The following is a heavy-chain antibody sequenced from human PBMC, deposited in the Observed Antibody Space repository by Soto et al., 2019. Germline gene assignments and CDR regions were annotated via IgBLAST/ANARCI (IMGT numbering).Heavy chain of an antibody. CDR3: ARAAWLPPRWFDP. Sequence: SETLSLTCAVYGGSFSGYYWSWIRQPPGKGLEWIGEINHSGSTNYNPSLKSRVTISVDTSKNQFSLKLSSVTAADTAVYYCARAAWLPPRWFDPWGQGTLVTVSS. CDR1: GGSFSGYY. D-gene: IGHD6-19*01. J-gene: IGHJ5*02. V-gene: IGHV4-34*01. CDR2: INHSGST.